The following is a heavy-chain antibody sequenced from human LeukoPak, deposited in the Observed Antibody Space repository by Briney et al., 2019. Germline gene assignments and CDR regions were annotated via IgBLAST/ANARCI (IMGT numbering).Heavy chain of an antibody. V-gene: IGHV3-30*18. Sequence: GGSLRLSCAASGFTFSSYGMHWVRQAPGKGLEWVAVISYDGSNKYYADSVKGRFTISRDNSKNTLYLQMNSLRAEDTAVYYCVKSISRHPYDAFDIWGQGTMVTVSS. CDR2: ISYDGSNK. CDR3: VKSISRHPYDAFDI. J-gene: IGHJ3*02. CDR1: GFTFSSYG.